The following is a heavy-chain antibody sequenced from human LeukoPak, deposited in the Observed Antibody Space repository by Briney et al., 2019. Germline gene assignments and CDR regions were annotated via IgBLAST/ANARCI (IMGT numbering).Heavy chain of an antibody. Sequence: GGSLRLSCVASGLTFSSYNMHWVRQAPGKGLEWVTVISNDGTKDQYADSVRGRFTISRDNSKNTPYLQMNSLRPEDTAVYYCAKRLVGGYSYGPLDYWGQGTLVTVSS. D-gene: IGHD5-18*01. CDR3: AKRLVGGYSYGPLDY. J-gene: IGHJ4*02. CDR1: GLTFSSYN. CDR2: ISNDGTKD. V-gene: IGHV3-30*18.